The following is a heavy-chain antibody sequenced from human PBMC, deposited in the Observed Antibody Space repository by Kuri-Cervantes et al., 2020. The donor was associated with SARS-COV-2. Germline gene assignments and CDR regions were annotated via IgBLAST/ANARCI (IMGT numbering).Heavy chain of an antibody. V-gene: IGHV3-23*01. CDR1: GFTFSSYA. J-gene: IGHJ6*03. Sequence: GESLKISCAASGFTFSSYAMSWVRQAPGKGLEWVSGINWNGGSTGYADSVKGRFTISRDKSKNTLYLQMNSLRAEDTAVYYCAKAGENYYYYYMDVWGKGTTVTVSS. CDR2: INWNGGST. CDR3: AKAGENYYYYYMDV. D-gene: IGHD3-16*01.